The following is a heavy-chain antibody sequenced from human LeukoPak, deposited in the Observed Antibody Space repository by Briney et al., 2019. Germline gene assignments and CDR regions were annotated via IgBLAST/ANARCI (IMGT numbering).Heavy chain of an antibody. CDR3: ARAHSVASYYYGVDV. D-gene: IGHD2-15*01. Sequence: PSETLSLTCTVSGGSISSSYSSWGWIRQPPGKGLEWIGNIYYSGSTYYSPSLTSRVTVSVDTSENQFSLKLTSVTAADTAVYYCARAHSVASYYYGVDVWGQGTTVSVSS. CDR2: IYYSGST. J-gene: IGHJ6*02. V-gene: IGHV4-39*07. CDR1: GGSISSSYSS.